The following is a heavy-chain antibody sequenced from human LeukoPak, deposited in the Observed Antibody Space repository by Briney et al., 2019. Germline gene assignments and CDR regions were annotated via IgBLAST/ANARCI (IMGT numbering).Heavy chain of an antibody. D-gene: IGHD6-6*01. CDR2: IYPADSDT. Sequence: GESLKISFKGSGYRFTSYWIGWVRQMPGKGLEGVGLIYPADSDTRYSPSFQGQVTLSADKSISTAYLQSSNLKASDTALYYCARRALVYNWFDPLGQGTLVTVCS. J-gene: IGHJ5*02. CDR1: GYRFTSYW. CDR3: ARRALVYNWFDP. V-gene: IGHV5-51*01.